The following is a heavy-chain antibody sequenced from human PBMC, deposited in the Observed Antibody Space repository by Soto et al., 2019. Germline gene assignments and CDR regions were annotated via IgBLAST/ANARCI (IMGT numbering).Heavy chain of an antibody. CDR2: IIPIFGTA. CDR1: GGTFSSYA. CDR3: GKPRNWVFLTVYKWGFFDY. J-gene: IGHJ4*02. V-gene: IGHV1-69*13. D-gene: IGHD3-9*01. Sequence: GASVKVSCKASGGTFSSYAISWVRQAPGQGLEWMGGIIPIFGTANYAQKFQGRVTITADESTSTAYMELSSLRSEDTAVYYCGKPRNWVFLTVYKWGFFDYWGQGPLVTVPS.